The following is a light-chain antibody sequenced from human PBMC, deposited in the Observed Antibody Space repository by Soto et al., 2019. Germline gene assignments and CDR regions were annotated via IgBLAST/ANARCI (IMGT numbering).Light chain of an antibody. CDR2: DAS. CDR1: QSVSTY. J-gene: IGKJ1*01. Sequence: ETVMTQSPATLSVPPGEGAVLSCRASQSVSTYLAWYQLRPGQAPRLLIYDASTRASGIPTRFSGSGSGTEFTLTIGSLQSEDSAVYYCQQYKDWPKTFGQGTKV. V-gene: IGKV3-15*01. CDR3: QQYKDWPKT.